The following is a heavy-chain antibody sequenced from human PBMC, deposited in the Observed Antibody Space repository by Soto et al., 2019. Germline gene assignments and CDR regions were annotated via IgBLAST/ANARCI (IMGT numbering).Heavy chain of an antibody. CDR3: ARHLIRKDYGDYDWYFDL. V-gene: IGHV4-39*01. CDR1: GGSISSSSYY. Sequence: QLQLQESGPGLVKPSETLSLTCTFSGGSISSSSYYWGWIRQPPGKGLEWIGSIYYSGSTYYNPSLKSRVTISVDTSKPRFTLKLSSVTDADTAVYYCARHLIRKDYGDYDWYFDLWGRGTLVTVSS. CDR2: IYYSGST. J-gene: IGHJ2*01. D-gene: IGHD4-17*01.